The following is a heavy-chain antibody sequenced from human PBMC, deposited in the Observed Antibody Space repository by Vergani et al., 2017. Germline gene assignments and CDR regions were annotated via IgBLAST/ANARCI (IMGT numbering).Heavy chain of an antibody. D-gene: IGHD3-22*01. Sequence: QVQLVQSGAEVKKPGASVKVSCKASGYTFTSYYMHWVRQAPGQGLEWMGIINPSGGSTSYAQKFQGRVTMTRDTSTSTVYMELSSLRSEDTAVYYCARDLRYYYDSSGDAVFDPWGQGTLVTVSS. CDR1: GYTFTSYY. CDR2: INPSGGST. CDR3: ARDLRYYYDSSGDAVFDP. V-gene: IGHV1-46*01. J-gene: IGHJ5*02.